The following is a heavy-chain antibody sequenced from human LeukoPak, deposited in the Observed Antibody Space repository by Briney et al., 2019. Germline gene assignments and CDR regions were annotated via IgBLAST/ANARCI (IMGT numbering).Heavy chain of an antibody. V-gene: IGHV1-2*02. J-gene: IGHJ6*02. CDR1: GYTFTGYY. CDR3: ARVWSIVGATTGYYYYGMDV. D-gene: IGHD1-26*01. CDR2: LNPNSGGT. Sequence: GASVKVSCKASGYTFTGYYMHWVRQAPGQGLEWMGWLNPNSGGTNYAQKFQGRVTMTRDTSISTAYMELSRLRSDDTAVYYCARVWSIVGATTGYYYYGMDVWGQGTTVTVSS.